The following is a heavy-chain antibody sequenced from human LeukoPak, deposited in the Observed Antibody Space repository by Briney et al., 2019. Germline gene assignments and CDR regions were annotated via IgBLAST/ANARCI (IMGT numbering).Heavy chain of an antibody. Sequence: SETLSLTCTVSGGSISSYYWSWIRQPAGKGLEWIGRIYTSGSTNYNPSLKSRVTISVDTSKNQFSLKLSSVTAADTAVYYCATTFYDSSAPDAFDIWGQGAMVTVSS. CDR1: GGSISSYY. CDR2: IYTSGST. J-gene: IGHJ3*02. V-gene: IGHV4-4*07. CDR3: ATTFYDSSAPDAFDI. D-gene: IGHD3-22*01.